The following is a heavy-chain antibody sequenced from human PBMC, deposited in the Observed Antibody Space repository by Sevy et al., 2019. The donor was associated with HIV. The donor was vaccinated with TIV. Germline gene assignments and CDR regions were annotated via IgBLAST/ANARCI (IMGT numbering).Heavy chain of an antibody. CDR1: GFIVSSSP. CDR3: TRDQWDHGSGSLYCAN. V-gene: IGHV3-53*01. Sequence: GGSLRLSCAASGFIVSSSPMSWVRQAPGKGLEWLSVFSGGLKKYYADSVRGRFTISRDSSENTLSLQMNSLRAEDTAVYFCTRDQWDHGSGSLYCANWGQGTLVTVSS. D-gene: IGHD3-10*01. CDR2: FSGGLKK. J-gene: IGHJ4*02.